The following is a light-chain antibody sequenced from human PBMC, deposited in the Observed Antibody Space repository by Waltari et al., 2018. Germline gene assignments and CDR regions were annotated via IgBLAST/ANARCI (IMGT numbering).Light chain of an antibody. Sequence: QSALTQPHSVSGSPGQSVTISCTGTSSDVDDYDSVSWYQQHPGEAPKLIIYEVNKRPSGVPDRFPGSHSGNTASLTISGLQAEDEGDYYCCSYAGSYTFQFGGGTKLTVL. CDR1: SSDVDDYDS. V-gene: IGLV2-11*01. J-gene: IGLJ2*01. CDR2: EVN. CDR3: CSYAGSYTFQ.